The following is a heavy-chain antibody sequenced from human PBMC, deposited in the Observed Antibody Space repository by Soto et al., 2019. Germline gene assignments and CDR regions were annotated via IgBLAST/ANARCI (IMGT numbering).Heavy chain of an antibody. CDR3: ARATYYYDSSGYWAAFDI. CDR1: GGTFSSYA. J-gene: IGHJ3*02. V-gene: IGHV1-69*13. CDR2: IIPIFGTA. D-gene: IGHD3-22*01. Sequence: SVQVSCKASGGTFSSYAISWLREAPGQGLEWMGGIIPIFGTANYAQKFQGRVTITADESTSTAYMELSSLRSEDTAVYYCARATYYYDSSGYWAAFDIWGQGTMVTVSS.